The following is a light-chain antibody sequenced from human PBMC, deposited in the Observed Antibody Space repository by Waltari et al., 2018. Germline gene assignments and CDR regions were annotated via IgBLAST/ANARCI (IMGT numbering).Light chain of an antibody. CDR1: QTVSTIA. J-gene: IGKJ4*01. Sequence: EIVFTKSPGTLSLSPGDRATHPCRASQTVSTIALSWYQQKPGQAPRVLIYSTYNRATGIPDRFSGSGSGTDFTLTINRLAPEDFAMYYCQQYDGIVVTFGGGTKVEI. V-gene: IGKV3-20*01. CDR2: STY. CDR3: QQYDGIVVT.